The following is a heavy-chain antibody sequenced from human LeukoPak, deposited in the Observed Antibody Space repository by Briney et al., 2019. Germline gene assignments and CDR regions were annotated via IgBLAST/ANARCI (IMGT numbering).Heavy chain of an antibody. Sequence: GGSLRLSCAASGFTFSSYAMSWVRQAPGKGLEWVSEIYSDGSTYYAASVKGRFSTSRDNSKNTVYLQMSSLRAEDTAIYYCARELREHGVFDIWGQGTMVTVSS. CDR2: IYSDGST. V-gene: IGHV3-53*01. CDR1: GFTFSSYA. D-gene: IGHD1-26*01. J-gene: IGHJ3*02. CDR3: ARELREHGVFDI.